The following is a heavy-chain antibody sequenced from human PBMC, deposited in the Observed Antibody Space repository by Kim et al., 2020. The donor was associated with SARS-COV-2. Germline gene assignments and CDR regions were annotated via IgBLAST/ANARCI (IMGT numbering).Heavy chain of an antibody. CDR2: IRSKDDGVTT. J-gene: IGHJ4*02. V-gene: IGHV3-15*01. D-gene: IGHD3-22*01. CDR1: GFIFSNAW. CDR3: ATGGPTMIVLFKDDY. Sequence: GGSLRLSCEGTGFIFSNAWMNWVRQAPGKGLEWVGRIRSKDDGVTTDYAAPVKGRFTISRDDSTNMVFLQMNSLQTEDTAVYYCATGGPTMIVLFKDDYWGQGTLVSVSS.